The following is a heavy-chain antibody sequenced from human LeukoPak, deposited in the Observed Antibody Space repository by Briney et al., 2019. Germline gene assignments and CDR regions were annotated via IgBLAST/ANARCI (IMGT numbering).Heavy chain of an antibody. CDR2: LSPYGNS. CDR1: GYTFNNYG. V-gene: IGHV1-18*01. J-gene: IGHJ4*02. CDR3: ARWFYYGSTTYYNFDY. D-gene: IGHD3-10*01. Sequence: GAPVKVSCKASGYTFNNYGISWVRQAPGQGLEWMGWLSPYGNSDYAQRLQGRVTVTTDTSTSAAYMELRSLRSDDTAVYYCARWFYYGSTTYYNFDYWGQGTLVTVSS.